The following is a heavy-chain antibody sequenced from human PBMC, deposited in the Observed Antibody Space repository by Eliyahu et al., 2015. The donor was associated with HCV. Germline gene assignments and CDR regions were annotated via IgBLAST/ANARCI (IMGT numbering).Heavy chain of an antibody. D-gene: IGHD1-1*01. J-gene: IGHJ4*02. Sequence: EVQLVESGGVFIQPGGSLTLSCAASGFSFGTYSMHWIRQAPGQGLMWVGAMPSDGYNTYYADSVKGRFTISRDNPKSALYLQMDRLRVEDTAVYFCSGHFDYWGQGTLVTVSS. CDR2: MPSDGYNT. CDR1: GFSFGTYS. V-gene: IGHV3-74*01. CDR3: SGHFDY.